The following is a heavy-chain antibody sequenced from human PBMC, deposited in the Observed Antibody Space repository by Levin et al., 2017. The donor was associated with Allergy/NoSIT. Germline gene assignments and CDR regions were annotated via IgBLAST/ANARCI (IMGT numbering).Heavy chain of an antibody. CDR1: GFTFDDYA. CDR3: AKEVITLTFALGMDV. CDR2: ISWNSGRI. J-gene: IGHJ6*02. V-gene: IGHV3-9*01. D-gene: IGHD3-22*01. Sequence: SLKISCAASGFTFDDYAMHWVRQAPGKGLEWVSGISWNSGRIGYADSVKGRFTISRDNAKNSLYLQMNSLRREDTALYYCAKEVITLTFALGMDVWGQGTTVTVPS.